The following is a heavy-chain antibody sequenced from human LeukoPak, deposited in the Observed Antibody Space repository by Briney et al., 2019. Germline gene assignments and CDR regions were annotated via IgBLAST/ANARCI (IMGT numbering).Heavy chain of an antibody. D-gene: IGHD2-15*01. CDR1: GFSFSNYA. J-gene: IGHJ6*04. CDR3: ARDFGLRCSGGTCYSVYYYGMDA. CDR2: IKQGGSGK. Sequence: GGSLRLSCSASGFSFSNYAMYWVRQAPGKGLEWVANIKQGGSGKYYVDSAKGRFTISRDNAKNSLYLQMNCLRAEDTAVYYCARDFGLRCSGGTCYSVYYYGMDAWGKGTTVTVSS. V-gene: IGHV3-7*03.